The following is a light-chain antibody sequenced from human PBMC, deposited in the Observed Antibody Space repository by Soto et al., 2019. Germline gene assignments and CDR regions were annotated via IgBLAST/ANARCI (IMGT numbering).Light chain of an antibody. V-gene: IGLV2-18*02. CDR3: SSYRSSSTYVV. CDR2: EVS. CDR1: SSDVGNYNR. J-gene: IGLJ2*01. Sequence: QSVLTQPPSVSGSPGQSVTISCTGTSSDVGNYNRVSWYQQPPGTAPKLMIYEVSNRPSGVPDRFSGSKSGNTASLTISGLQAEDEADYYCSSYRSSSTYVVFGGGTKLTVL.